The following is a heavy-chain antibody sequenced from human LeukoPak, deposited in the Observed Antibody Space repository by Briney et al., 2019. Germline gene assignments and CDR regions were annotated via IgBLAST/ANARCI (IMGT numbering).Heavy chain of an antibody. D-gene: IGHD1-26*01. CDR2: ISGSGVYT. J-gene: IGHJ4*02. Sequence: GGSLRLSCAASGFTFDSYGMNWVRQAPGKGLEWVSGISGSGVYTYYADSVKGRFTISRDNSKNTLYLQINRLRAEDTAVYYCAKAGSIRFDYWGQGTLVTVSS. CDR3: AKAGSIRFDY. V-gene: IGHV3-23*01. CDR1: GFTFDSYG.